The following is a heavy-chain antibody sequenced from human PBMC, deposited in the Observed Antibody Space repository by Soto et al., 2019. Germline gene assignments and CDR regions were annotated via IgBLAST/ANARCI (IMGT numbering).Heavy chain of an antibody. J-gene: IGHJ5*02. V-gene: IGHV5-51*01. CDR1: GYSFTSYW. Sequence: VESLKISWKGSGYSFTSYWIGCFLQMPVRELEWMGIIYPGDSDTRYRPSFQGQVTISADKSISTAYLQWSRLKASDPAIYYCARRSDWFDLWGQVTLVTFSS. CDR2: IYPGDSDT. CDR3: ARRSDWFDL.